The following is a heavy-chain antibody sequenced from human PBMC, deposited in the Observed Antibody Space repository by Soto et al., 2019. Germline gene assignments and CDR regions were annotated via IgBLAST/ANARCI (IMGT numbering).Heavy chain of an antibody. CDR2: INSVSGFT. CDR3: ARGGEDSNLISRPFDS. Sequence: ASVKVSYKASGYTFTAYSIHWVRQAPGQGLEWMGWINSVSGFTESSQKVQGRATITRDTSASTVYMELSRLKSDDTAIYYCARGGEDSNLISRPFDSWGQGTLVTVCS. CDR1: GYTFTAYS. J-gene: IGHJ4*02. D-gene: IGHD4-4*01. V-gene: IGHV1-3*04.